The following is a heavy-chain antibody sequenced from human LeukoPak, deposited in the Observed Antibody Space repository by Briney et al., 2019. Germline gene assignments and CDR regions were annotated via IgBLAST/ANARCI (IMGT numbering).Heavy chain of an antibody. CDR3: AKVRSIIDY. J-gene: IGHJ4*02. CDR2: VSYDGSSI. D-gene: IGHD2/OR15-2a*01. Sequence: PGGSLRLSCAASGFTFRTYGMHWVRQAPGKGLEWVAVVSYDGSSIYYADSVKGRFTISRDNSKNTLYLQMNSLRAEDTALYYCAKVRSIIDYWGQGTLVTVSS. V-gene: IGHV3-30*18. CDR1: GFTFRTYG.